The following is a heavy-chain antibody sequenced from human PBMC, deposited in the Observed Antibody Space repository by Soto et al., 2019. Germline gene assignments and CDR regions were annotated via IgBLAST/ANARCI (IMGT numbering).Heavy chain of an antibody. CDR3: ARGPGGFGDFSLDY. D-gene: IGHD3-10*01. CDR1: GDSINTYY. Sequence: QVQLQESGPGLVTPSETLSLTCTVSGDSINTYYWSWIRQPAGKGLEWIGRIFSGGSTNYNPSLKSRVTMSIDTSKNQSSLKLTSLAAADTAVYYCARGPGGFGDFSLDYWGQGTLVTVPS. J-gene: IGHJ4*02. CDR2: IFSGGST. V-gene: IGHV4-4*07.